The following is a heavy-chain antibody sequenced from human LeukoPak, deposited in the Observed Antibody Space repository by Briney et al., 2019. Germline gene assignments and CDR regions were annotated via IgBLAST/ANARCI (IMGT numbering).Heavy chain of an antibody. V-gene: IGHV3-21*01. Sequence: PGGSLRLSCAASGFTFNSYTMNWVRQAPGKGLEWVSSISDRSNYIYYADSVKGRFTISRDNAKNSLYLQLNSLRAEDTAVYYCARAYSHLFDYWGQGTLVTISS. CDR2: ISDRSNYI. CDR1: GFTFNSYT. CDR3: ARAYSHLFDY. J-gene: IGHJ4*02. D-gene: IGHD5-18*01.